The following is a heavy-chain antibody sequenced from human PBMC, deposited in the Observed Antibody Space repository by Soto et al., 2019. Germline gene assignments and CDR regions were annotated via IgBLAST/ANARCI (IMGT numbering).Heavy chain of an antibody. D-gene: IGHD1-1*01. CDR1: ESTFMNYA. CDR2: MNPNSGNT. CDR3: VRMASSGTLNWFDP. V-gene: IGHV1-8*01. Sequence: VKVSCKAAESTFMNYAISWVRQATGQGLEWMGWMNPNSGNTGYALKFQGRVSMTRNTSIYTVYLELSSLASDDTAVYYCVRMASSGTLNWFDPWGQGPLVTVSS. J-gene: IGHJ5*02.